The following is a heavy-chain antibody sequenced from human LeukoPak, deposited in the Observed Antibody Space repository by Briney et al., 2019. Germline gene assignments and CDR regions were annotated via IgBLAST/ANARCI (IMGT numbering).Heavy chain of an antibody. D-gene: IGHD3-10*01. CDR1: GASISSGSYY. Sequence: SETLSLTCTVSGASISSGSYYWSWIRQPAGQGLEWIGRIYTSGSTNYNPSLKSRVTISVDTSKNQFSLKLSSVTAADTAVYYCARAGITMARGVITWFDPWGQGTLVTVSS. V-gene: IGHV4-61*02. CDR2: IYTSGST. J-gene: IGHJ5*02. CDR3: ARAGITMARGVITWFDP.